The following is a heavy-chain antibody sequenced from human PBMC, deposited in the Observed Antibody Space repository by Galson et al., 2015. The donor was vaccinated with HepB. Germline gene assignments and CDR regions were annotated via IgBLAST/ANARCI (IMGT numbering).Heavy chain of an antibody. D-gene: IGHD6-13*01. J-gene: IGHJ3*02. V-gene: IGHV5-51*03. Sequence: QSGAEAIKPGESLTISFTGSGYSFTSYWIGWVRQMSGKGLEWMGTIYPGDSDTRYSPSFQGQVTISADKSIRTASLQWSCLKASDTAMYYCARLEQQLVSDAFDIWGQGTMVTVSS. CDR1: GYSFTSYW. CDR2: IYPGDSDT. CDR3: ARLEQQLVSDAFDI.